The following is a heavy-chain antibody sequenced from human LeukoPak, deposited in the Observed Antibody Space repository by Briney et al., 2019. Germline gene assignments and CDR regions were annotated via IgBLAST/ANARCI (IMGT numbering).Heavy chain of an antibody. J-gene: IGHJ4*02. CDR3: TTGDSGYQFDY. V-gene: IGHV3-15*01. CDR1: GFTLSHAW. CDR2: IKSKTDAGTT. D-gene: IGHD5-12*01. Sequence: QAGGSLRLSCAASGFTLSHAWMTWVRQAPGKGLEWVGRIKSKTDAGTTDYAAPVKGRFTISRDDSADTLYLQMDSLKSEDTAVYYCTTGDSGYQFDYWGQGTLVTVSS.